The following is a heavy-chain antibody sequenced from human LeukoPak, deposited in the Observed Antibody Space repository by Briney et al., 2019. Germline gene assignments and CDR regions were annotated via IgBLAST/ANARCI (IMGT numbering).Heavy chain of an antibody. CDR2: VEDSGPT. Sequence: SETLSLTCLVASGSISGRCWGWIRQSPGKALEWIGSVEDSGPTRYNPSLRGRVSLSVDASQKQFSLRLSSVTAADTAMYYCARGYFGPGYYFDNWGQGALVTVAS. CDR3: ARGYFGPGYYFDN. CDR1: SGSISGRC. V-gene: IGHV4-59*11. J-gene: IGHJ4*02. D-gene: IGHD3-22*01.